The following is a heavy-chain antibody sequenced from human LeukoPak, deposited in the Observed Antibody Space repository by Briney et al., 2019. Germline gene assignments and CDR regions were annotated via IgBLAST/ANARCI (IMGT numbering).Heavy chain of an antibody. V-gene: IGHV4-59*01. CDR2: IYYSGST. CDR3: ARGSSEYAFDI. J-gene: IGHJ3*02. D-gene: IGHD3-22*01. CDR1: GGSISSYY. Sequence: PSETLSLTCTVSGGSISSYYGSWIRQPPGKGLEWIGYIYYSGSTNYNPSLKSRVTISVDTSKNQFSLKLSSVTAADTAVYYCARGSSEYAFDIWGQGTMVTVSS.